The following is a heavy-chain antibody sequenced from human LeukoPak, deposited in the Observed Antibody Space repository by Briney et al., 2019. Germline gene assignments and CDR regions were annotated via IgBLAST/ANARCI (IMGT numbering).Heavy chain of an antibody. CDR2: IYSGGST. V-gene: IGHV3-53*01. CDR3: ARGGDYGDPHWQH. CDR1: GVTVSSNY. J-gene: IGHJ1*01. D-gene: IGHD4-17*01. Sequence: GGSLRLSCAASGVTVSSNYMSWVRQAPGKGLERVSVIYSGGSTFYADSVKGRFTISRDNAKKSLYLQMNSLRVEDTAVYYCARGGDYGDPHWQHWGQGTLVTVSS.